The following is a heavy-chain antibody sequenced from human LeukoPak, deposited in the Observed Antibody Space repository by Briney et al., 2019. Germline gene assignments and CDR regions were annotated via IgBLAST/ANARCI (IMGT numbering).Heavy chain of an antibody. CDR2: IYYSGTT. V-gene: IGHV4-59*01. Sequence: SETLSLTCTVSGGSMDSFYWSWIRPSPGGGLEWIGYIYYSGTTNYNPSLRSRLIISVDTSKNQFSLKLISVTAADTAVYYCARLARLTLIRGVTGYHSLDVWGKGTKVTVSS. CDR1: GGSMDSFY. CDR3: ARLARLTLIRGVTGYHSLDV. J-gene: IGHJ6*04. D-gene: IGHD3-10*01.